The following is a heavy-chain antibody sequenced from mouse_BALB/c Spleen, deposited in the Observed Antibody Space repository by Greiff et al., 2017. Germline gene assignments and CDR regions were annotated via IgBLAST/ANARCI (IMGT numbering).Heavy chain of an antibody. J-gene: IGHJ2*01. CDR3: ARSMITTGVFDY. CDR2: INPYNGAT. Sequence: EVQLQQSGPELVKPGASVKISCKASGYSFTGYYMHWVKQSHVKSLEWIGRINPYNGATSYNQNFKDKASLTVDKSSSTAYMELHSLTSEDSAVYYCARSMITTGVFDYWGQGTTLTVSS. D-gene: IGHD2-4*01. V-gene: IGHV1-26*01. CDR1: GYSFTGYY.